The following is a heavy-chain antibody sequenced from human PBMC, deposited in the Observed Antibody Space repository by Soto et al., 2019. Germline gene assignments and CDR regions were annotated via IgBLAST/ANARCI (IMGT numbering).Heavy chain of an antibody. CDR1: GGSISSYY. D-gene: IGHD6-13*01. J-gene: IGHJ4*02. Sequence: PSETLSLTCTVSGGSISSYYWSWIRQPPGKGLEWIGYIYYSGSTNYNPSLKSRVTISEDTSKSQFSLKVNSMTAADTAVYYCARYRREAVAGYTLDNWGRGILVTFSS. V-gene: IGHV4-59*01. CDR2: IYYSGST. CDR3: ARYRREAVAGYTLDN.